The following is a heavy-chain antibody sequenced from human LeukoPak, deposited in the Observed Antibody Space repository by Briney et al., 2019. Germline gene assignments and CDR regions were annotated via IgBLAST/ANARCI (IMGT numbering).Heavy chain of an antibody. D-gene: IGHD6-19*01. V-gene: IGHV3-21*01. CDR1: GFTFSYYY. CDR3: ARLTGGAVAGAFDY. CDR2: ISSSSTYM. J-gene: IGHJ4*02. Sequence: GGSLRLSCAASGFTFSYYYMSGVRQAPGKGLEWVSSISSSSTYMYYADSMKGRFTISRDNAKNSLYLQMNSLGAEDTAVYYCARLTGGAVAGAFDYWGQGTLVTVSS.